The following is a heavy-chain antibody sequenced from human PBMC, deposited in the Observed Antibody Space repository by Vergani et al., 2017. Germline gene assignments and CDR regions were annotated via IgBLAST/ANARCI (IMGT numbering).Heavy chain of an antibody. V-gene: IGHV4-39*07. CDR1: GGSISSSSYY. Sequence: QLQLQESGPGLVKPSETLSLTCTVSGGSISSSSYYWGWIRQPPGKGLEWIGSIYYSGSTNYNPSLKSRVTISVDTSKNQFSLKLSSVTAADTAVYYCARGDCGYDTPFDYWGQGTLVTVSS. D-gene: IGHD5-12*01. CDR3: ARGDCGYDTPFDY. CDR2: IYYSGST. J-gene: IGHJ4*02.